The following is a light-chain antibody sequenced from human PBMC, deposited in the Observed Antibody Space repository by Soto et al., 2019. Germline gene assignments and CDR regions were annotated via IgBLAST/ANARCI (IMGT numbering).Light chain of an antibody. CDR2: GAS. Sequence: EIVLTQSPGTLSLSPGEGATLSCRASQSVSSNYASYQQKPRQAPTLLLYGASTRATGSPARFSGSGSGTEFTLTISSLQHDDFATYYCQQYNSNSRTFGQGTKVDIK. CDR3: QQYNSNSRT. J-gene: IGKJ1*01. V-gene: IGKV3-15*01. CDR1: QSVSSN.